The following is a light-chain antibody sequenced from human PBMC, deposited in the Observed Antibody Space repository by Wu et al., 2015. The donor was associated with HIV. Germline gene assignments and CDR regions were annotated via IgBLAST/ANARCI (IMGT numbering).Light chain of an antibody. CDR3: QQYSNWPFS. Sequence: EIVMTQSLATLSLSPGERATLSCRASQSVGNSLAWYQQKPGQAPRLLIYDASTRATGIPARFSGSGSGAESTLTISSLQSEDFAVYYCQQYSNWPFSFGQGTKLEI. V-gene: IGKV3-15*01. J-gene: IGKJ2*03. CDR2: DAS. CDR1: QSVGNS.